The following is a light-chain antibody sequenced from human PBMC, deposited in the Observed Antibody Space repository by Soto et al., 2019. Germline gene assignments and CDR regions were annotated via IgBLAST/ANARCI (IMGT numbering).Light chain of an antibody. J-gene: IGLJ2*01. Sequence: QSALTQPASVSGSPGQSITISCTGTSSDVGGYTYVSWYQQHPGKAPKLMIYEVSNRPSGVSNRFSDSKSGNTASLTISGLQAEDEADYYCSSYTASSTLVVFGGGTKLTVL. CDR1: SSDVGGYTY. V-gene: IGLV2-14*01. CDR3: SSYTASSTLVV. CDR2: EVS.